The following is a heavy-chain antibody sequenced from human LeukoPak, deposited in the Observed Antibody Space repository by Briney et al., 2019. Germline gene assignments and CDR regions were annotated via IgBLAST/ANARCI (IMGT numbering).Heavy chain of an antibody. Sequence: GASVKVSCKASGGTFSSYAISWVRQAPGQGLEWMGGIIHIFGTANYAQKFQGRVTITADKSTSTAYMELSSLRSEDTAVYYCARERYYYDSSGLVKFDPWGQGTLVTVSS. V-gene: IGHV1-69*06. D-gene: IGHD3-22*01. CDR3: ARERYYYDSSGLVKFDP. J-gene: IGHJ5*02. CDR1: GGTFSSYA. CDR2: IIHIFGTA.